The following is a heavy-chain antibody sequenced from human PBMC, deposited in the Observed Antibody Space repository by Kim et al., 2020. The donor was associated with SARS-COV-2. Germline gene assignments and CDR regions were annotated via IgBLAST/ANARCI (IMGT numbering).Heavy chain of an antibody. J-gene: IGHJ3*02. CDR2: IKSKTDGGPT. CDR1: GFTFSNAW. V-gene: IGHV3-15*01. D-gene: IGHD6-13*01. CDR3: TTGRDSGRKMSSWYPGFAFDI. Sequence: GGSLRLSCAASGFTFSNAWMSWVRQAPGKGLEWVGRIKSKTDGGPTDYAAPVKGRFTISRDDSKNTLYLQMNSLKTEDTAVYYCTTGRDSGRKMSSWYPGFAFDIWGQGTMVTVSS.